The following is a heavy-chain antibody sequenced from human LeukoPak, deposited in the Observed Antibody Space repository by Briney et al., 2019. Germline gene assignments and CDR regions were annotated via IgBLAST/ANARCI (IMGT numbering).Heavy chain of an antibody. CDR2: IYYSGST. V-gene: IGHV4-59*08. D-gene: IGHD2-15*01. CDR1: GGSISSYY. CDR3: ARYPVRLLPVYYYGMDV. J-gene: IGHJ6*02. Sequence: SETLSLTCTVSGGSISSYYWSWIRQPPGKGLEWIGNIYYSGSTNYNPSLKSRVTISVDTSKNQFSLKLSSVTAADTAVYYCARYPVRLLPVYYYGMDVWGQGTTVTVSS.